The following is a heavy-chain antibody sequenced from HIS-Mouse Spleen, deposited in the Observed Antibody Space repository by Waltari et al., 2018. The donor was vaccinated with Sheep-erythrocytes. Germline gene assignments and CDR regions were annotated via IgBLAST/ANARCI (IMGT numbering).Heavy chain of an antibody. Sequence: EVQLVQSGAEVKKPGESLKISCKGSGYSFTSYWIGWVRQMPGKGLEWMGIIYPGDSDTRDSPSVQGQVTISADKSISTAYLKWSSLKASDTAMYYCARGPVLRFLEWLPTDAFDIWGQGTMVTVSS. J-gene: IGHJ3*02. D-gene: IGHD3-3*01. V-gene: IGHV5-51*01. CDR2: IYPGDSDT. CDR3: ARGPVLRFLEWLPTDAFDI. CDR1: GYSFTSYW.